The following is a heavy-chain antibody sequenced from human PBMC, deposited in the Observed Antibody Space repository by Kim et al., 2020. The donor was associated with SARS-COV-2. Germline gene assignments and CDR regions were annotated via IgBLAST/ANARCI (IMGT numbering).Heavy chain of an antibody. D-gene: IGHD5-12*01. Sequence: WGSLRLSCAASGFTFSNSYMNWIRQAPGKGLEWVSSISRSSDTIFYSDSVKGRFTISRDNAKNSLYLQMNSLRAEDTAMYYCAKEGHGYSGCALWGQGTL. V-gene: IGHV3-11*04. CDR2: ISRSSDTI. CDR1: GFTFSNSY. J-gene: IGHJ1*01. CDR3: AKEGHGYSGCAL.